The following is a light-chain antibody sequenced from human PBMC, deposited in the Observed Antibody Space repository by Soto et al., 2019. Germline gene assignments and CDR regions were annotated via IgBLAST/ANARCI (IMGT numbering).Light chain of an antibody. CDR2: EVS. V-gene: IGLV2-14*01. Sequence: QSVLTQPASVSGSPGQSITISCTGTSSDVGGYNYVSWYQQHPDKAPKLMIYEVSNRPSGVSNRFSGSKSGNTASLTISGLQAEDEADYYCSSYTSSSTSKVFGGGTKVTVL. CDR1: SSDVGGYNY. CDR3: SSYTSSSTSKV. J-gene: IGLJ3*02.